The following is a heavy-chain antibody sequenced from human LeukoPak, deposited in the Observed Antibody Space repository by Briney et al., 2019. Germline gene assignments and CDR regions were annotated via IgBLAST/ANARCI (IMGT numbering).Heavy chain of an antibody. CDR2: IHPRSGET. CDR1: GYSFTAFY. CDR3: ARDGEYGTGSYYRGCFDY. Sequence: GASVTVSCKASGYSFTAFYIHWVRQAPGQGLEWMGWIHPRSGETNYAYKFRGRVTMTRDTSISTAYMDLGSLGSDDTAVYYCARDGEYGTGSYYRGCFDYWGQGILVTVSS. V-gene: IGHV1-2*02. D-gene: IGHD3-10*01. J-gene: IGHJ4*02.